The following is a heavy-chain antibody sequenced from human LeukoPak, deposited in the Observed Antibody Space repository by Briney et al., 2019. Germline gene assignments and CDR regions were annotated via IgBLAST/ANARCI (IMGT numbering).Heavy chain of an antibody. Sequence: SETLSLTCTVSGYSISSGYYWGWIRQPPGKGLEWIGSIYHSGSTYYNPSLKSRVTISVDTSKNQFSLKLSSVTAADTAVYYCARELDYHDSSGKPDYWGQGTLVTVSS. CDR2: IYHSGST. J-gene: IGHJ4*02. CDR1: GYSISSGYY. CDR3: ARELDYHDSSGKPDY. V-gene: IGHV4-38-2*02. D-gene: IGHD3-22*01.